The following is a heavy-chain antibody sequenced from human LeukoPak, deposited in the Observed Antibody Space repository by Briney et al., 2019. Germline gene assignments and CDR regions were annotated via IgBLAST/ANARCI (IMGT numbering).Heavy chain of an antibody. CDR3: ARWGSIAVARFDY. Sequence: SETLSLTCTVSGGSISNYYWSWIRQPPGKGLEWIGYIYYTGSTNYHPSLTSRVNISVDTSKNQFSLNLTSVTAADTAVYYCARWGSIAVARFDYWGQGTLVTVSS. CDR1: GGSISNYY. J-gene: IGHJ4*02. CDR2: IYYTGST. D-gene: IGHD6-6*01. V-gene: IGHV4-59*01.